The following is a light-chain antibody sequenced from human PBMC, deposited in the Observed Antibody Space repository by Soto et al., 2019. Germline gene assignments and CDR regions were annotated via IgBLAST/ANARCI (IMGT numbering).Light chain of an antibody. V-gene: IGKV1-5*01. CDR1: HNVTNR. CDR2: DVS. CDR3: QQYNCYSWT. J-gene: IGKJ1*01. Sequence: DIQMTQSPSTLSASVGDRVTITCRASHNVTNRLAWFQQRQGKAPKLLIYDVSTLESGVPSRFSGSRLGTEFTLTVSSLQPDVFATYLCQQYNCYSWTFGQGTTVDI.